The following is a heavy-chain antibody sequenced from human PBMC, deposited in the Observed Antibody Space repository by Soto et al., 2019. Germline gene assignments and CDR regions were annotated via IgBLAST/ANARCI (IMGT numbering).Heavy chain of an antibody. CDR2: IDNAGTDS. CDR3: ARGWFGPDV. D-gene: IGHD3-10*01. CDR1: GFTLSGRS. Sequence: EVQLVESGGGLVQPGGSLRLSCAASGFTLSGRSMHWVRQAPGKGLVWVSGIDNAGTDSTYADSVKGRFTSSRDNAKNMLYLQLNSLRVEDTAVYYSARGWFGPDVWGKGTTVSVSS. V-gene: IGHV3-74*01. J-gene: IGHJ6*04.